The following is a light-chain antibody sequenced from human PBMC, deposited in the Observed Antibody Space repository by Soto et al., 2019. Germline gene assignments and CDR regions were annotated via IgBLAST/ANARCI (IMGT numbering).Light chain of an antibody. V-gene: IGKV3-15*01. J-gene: IGKJ5*01. CDR2: GAS. CDR1: QSVNNN. CDR3: QQYGSSPPIT. Sequence: EIILTQSPASLSVSPGERATLSCRASQSVNNNLAWYQQKPGQAPRLLIYGASTRATGIPGRFRGSGSGTEFTLTITSLQSEDFAVYYCQQYGSSPPITFGQGTRLEIK.